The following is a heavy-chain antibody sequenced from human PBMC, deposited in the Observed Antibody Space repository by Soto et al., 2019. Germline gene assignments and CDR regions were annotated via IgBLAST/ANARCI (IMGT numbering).Heavy chain of an antibody. Sequence: PSETLSLTCAVYGGSFSGYYWSWIRQPPGKGLEWIGEINHSGSTNYNPSLKSRVTISVDTSKNQFSLKLSSVTAADTAAYYCARGPVLLWFGELLPTQYYYDSSGLDYWGQGTLVTVSS. V-gene: IGHV4-34*01. J-gene: IGHJ4*02. CDR2: INHSGST. CDR1: GGSFSGYY. CDR3: ARGPVLLWFGELLPTQYYYDSSGLDY. D-gene: IGHD3-10*01.